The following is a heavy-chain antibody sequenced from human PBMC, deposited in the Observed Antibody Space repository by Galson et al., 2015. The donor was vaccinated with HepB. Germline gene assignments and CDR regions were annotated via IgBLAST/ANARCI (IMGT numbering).Heavy chain of an antibody. CDR3: AKPTEVLPPATGS. CDR2: ISGSGDST. J-gene: IGHJ4*02. Sequence: SLRLSCAASRFTFSSYAMAWVRQAPGKGLEWVSAISGSGDSTYYTNSVKGRFTISRDNSKNTLYLQMNSLRVEDTALYYCAKPTEVLPPATGSWGQGTLVTVSP. D-gene: IGHD2-2*01. V-gene: IGHV3-23*01. CDR1: RFTFSSYA.